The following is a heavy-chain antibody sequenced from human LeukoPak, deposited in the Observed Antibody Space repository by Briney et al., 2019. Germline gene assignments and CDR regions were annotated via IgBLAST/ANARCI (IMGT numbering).Heavy chain of an antibody. J-gene: IGHJ4*02. D-gene: IGHD5-24*01. Sequence: PSETLSLTCAVYGGSFSGYYWSWIRQPPGKGLEWIGEINHSGGTNYNPSLKSRVTISVDTSKNQFSLKLSSVTAADTAVYYCAGRRGRDGYNYNTRNYFDYWGQGTLVTVSS. CDR3: AGRRGRDGYNYNTRNYFDY. CDR1: GGSFSGYY. V-gene: IGHV4-34*01. CDR2: INHSGGT.